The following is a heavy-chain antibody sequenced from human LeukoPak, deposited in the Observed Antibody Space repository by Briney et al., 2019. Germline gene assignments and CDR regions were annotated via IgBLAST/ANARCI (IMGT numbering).Heavy chain of an antibody. D-gene: IGHD5-18*01. CDR3: ARDRMDTALAFFFDY. CDR1: RASITGPGYY. Sequence: SQTLSLTCSVSRASITGPGYYWTWIRQYPGKGLEWIGNMFYNGTTYYNPSFKGRVTVSGDTSKNQFSLNLNSVTAADTAVYYCARDRMDTALAFFFDYWGQGTLVTVSS. J-gene: IGHJ4*02. CDR2: MFYNGTT. V-gene: IGHV4-31*03.